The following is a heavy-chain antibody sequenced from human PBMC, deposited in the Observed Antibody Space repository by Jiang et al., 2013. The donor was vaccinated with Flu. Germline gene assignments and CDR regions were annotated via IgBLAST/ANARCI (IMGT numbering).Heavy chain of an antibody. V-gene: IGHV1-69*01. D-gene: IGHD6-13*01. Sequence: GAEVKKPGSSVKVSCKASGGTFSSYAISWVRQAPGQGLEWMGGIIPIFGTANYAQKFQGRVTITADESTSTAYMELSSLRSEDTAVYYCARVGEDKGGYSSTAFDYWGQGTLVTVSS. J-gene: IGHJ4*02. CDR1: GGTFSSYA. CDR2: IIPIFGTA. CDR3: ARVGEDKGGYSSTAFDY.